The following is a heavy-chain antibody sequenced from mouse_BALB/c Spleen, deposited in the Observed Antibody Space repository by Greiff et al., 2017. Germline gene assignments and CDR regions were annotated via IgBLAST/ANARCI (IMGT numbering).Heavy chain of an antibody. D-gene: IGHD1-1*01. CDR3: ASGTTVVATNDYYAMDY. J-gene: IGHJ4*01. Sequence: EVQLQQSGAELVKPGASVKLSCTASGFNIKDTYMHWVKQRPEQGLEWIGRIDPANGNTKYDPKFQGKATITADTSSNTAYLQLSSLTSEDTAVYYCASGTTVVATNDYYAMDYWGQGTSVTVSS. V-gene: IGHV14-3*02. CDR2: IDPANGNT. CDR1: GFNIKDTY.